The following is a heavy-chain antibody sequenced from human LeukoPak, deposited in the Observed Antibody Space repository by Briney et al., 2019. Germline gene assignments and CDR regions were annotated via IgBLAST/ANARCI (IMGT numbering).Heavy chain of an antibody. J-gene: IGHJ4*02. V-gene: IGHV4-34*01. CDR1: GGSFSGYY. D-gene: IGHD3-16*02. CDR3: ARGGYDYVWGSYRSPRNFDY. Sequence: SETLSLTCAVYGGSFSGYYWSWLPQPPGKGLEWIGEINHSGSTNYNPSLKSRVTISVDTSKNQFSLKLSSVTAADTAVYYCARGGYDYVWGSYRSPRNFDYWGQGTLVTVSS. CDR2: INHSGST.